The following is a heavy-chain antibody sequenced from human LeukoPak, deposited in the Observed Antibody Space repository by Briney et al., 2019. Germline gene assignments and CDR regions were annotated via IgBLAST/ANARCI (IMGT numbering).Heavy chain of an antibody. Sequence: ASVKVSCKASGYTFTSYGISWVRQAPGQGLEWMGWISAYNGNTNYAQKLQGRVTMTTDTSTSTAYMELRSLRSDDTAVYYCARDETTSSTDYYDSSGPSGYWGQGTLVTVSS. V-gene: IGHV1-18*01. D-gene: IGHD3-22*01. CDR2: ISAYNGNT. CDR3: ARDETTSSTDYYDSSGPSGY. J-gene: IGHJ4*02. CDR1: GYTFTSYG.